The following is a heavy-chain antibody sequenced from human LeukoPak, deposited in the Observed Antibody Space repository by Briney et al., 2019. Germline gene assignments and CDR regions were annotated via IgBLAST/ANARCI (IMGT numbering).Heavy chain of an antibody. J-gene: IGHJ4*02. CDR3: ASLYCSGGSCYDGKVY. CDR2: IYHSGST. V-gene: IGHV4-38-2*01. Sequence: SETLSLTCAVSGYSISSGYYWGWIRQPPGKGLEWIGSIYHSGSTYYNPSLKSRVTISVGTSKNQFSLKLSSVTAADTAVYYCASLYCSGGSCYDGKVYWGQGTLVTVSS. D-gene: IGHD2-15*01. CDR1: GYSISSGYY.